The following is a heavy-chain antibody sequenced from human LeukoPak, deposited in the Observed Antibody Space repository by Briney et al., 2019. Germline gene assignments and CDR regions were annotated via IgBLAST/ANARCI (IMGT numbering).Heavy chain of an antibody. CDR1: GYTFTSYG. D-gene: IGHD6-19*01. CDR2: IRAYNGKT. V-gene: IGHV1-18*01. Sequence: DSMTVSCMVYGYTFTSYGIGWERPAAGQVLEWMGWIRAYNGKTNHAQKLQGRVTMTTDTSTSTAYMELRSLRSDDTAVYYCARAIAVAGNYYYYYHGMDVWGQGTPVTVSS. J-gene: IGHJ6*02. CDR3: ARAIAVAGNYYYYYHGMDV.